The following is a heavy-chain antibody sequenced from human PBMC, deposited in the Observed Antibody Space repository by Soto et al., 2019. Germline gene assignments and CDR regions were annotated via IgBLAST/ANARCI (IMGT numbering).Heavy chain of an antibody. D-gene: IGHD6-13*01. J-gene: IGHJ5*02. CDR1: GYSFTSYW. CDR3: ALNRDSSSWSYPNWFDP. V-gene: IGHV5-51*01. Sequence: GESLKISCKGSGYSFTSYWIGWVRQMPGKGLEWMGIIYPGDSDTRYSPSFQGQVTISADKSISTAYLQWSSLKASDTAMYYCALNRDSSSWSYPNWFDPWGQGTLVTVS. CDR2: IYPGDSDT.